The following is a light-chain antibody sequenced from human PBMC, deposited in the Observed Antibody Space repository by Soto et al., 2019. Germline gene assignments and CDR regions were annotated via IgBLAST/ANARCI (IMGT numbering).Light chain of an antibody. J-gene: IGKJ5*01. CDR3: MQSTQLPPT. Sequence: DVVITQTPLSLSVAPGQPASISCKSSQSLLHITGETFLFWYLQKPGQSPQLLIYEVSTRVSGVPDRFSGSGSGTDFTLEISRVETGDVGIYYCMQSTQLPPTFGQGTRLEIK. V-gene: IGKV2D-29*02. CDR1: QSLLHITGETF. CDR2: EVS.